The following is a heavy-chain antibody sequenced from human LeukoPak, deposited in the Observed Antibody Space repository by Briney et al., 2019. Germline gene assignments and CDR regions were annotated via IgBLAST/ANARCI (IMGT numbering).Heavy chain of an antibody. J-gene: IGHJ4*02. V-gene: IGHV1-2*02. CDR2: INPNSGGT. D-gene: IGHD6-6*01. CDR3: ARVGGIAARNFDY. CDR1: GYTFTGYY. Sequence: ASVKVSCKASGYTFTGYYMHWVRQAPGQGLEWMGWINPNSGGTNYAQKFQGRVTMTRDTSISTAYMELSRLRSDDTAVYYCARVGGIAARNFDYWGQGTLVTVSS.